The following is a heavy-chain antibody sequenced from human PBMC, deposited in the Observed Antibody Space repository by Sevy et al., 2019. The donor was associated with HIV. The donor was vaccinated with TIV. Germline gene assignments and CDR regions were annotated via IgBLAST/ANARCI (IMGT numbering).Heavy chain of an antibody. V-gene: IGHV3-30-3*01. J-gene: IGHJ4*02. CDR1: GFTFSSYA. CDR2: ISYDGSNK. D-gene: IGHD2-2*01. CDR3: AREGSGYCISTSCYAGGIIDY. Sequence: GGSLRLSCAASGFTFSSYAMHWVRQAPGKGLEWVAVISYDGSNKYYADSVNGRFTISRDNSKNTLYLQMNSLRAEDTTVYYCAREGSGYCISTSCYAGGIIDYWGQGTLVTVSS.